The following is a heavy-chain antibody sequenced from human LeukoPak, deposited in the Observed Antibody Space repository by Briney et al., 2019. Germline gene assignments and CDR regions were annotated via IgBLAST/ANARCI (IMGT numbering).Heavy chain of an antibody. D-gene: IGHD3-10*01. Sequence: SETLSLTCSVSGGSINTYYWNWIRQPAGKGLEWIGRIYTSGSTNYNPSLKSRVTMSVDTSKNQFSLKLSSVTAADTVVYYCARGRELGYWGQGTLVTVSS. CDR2: IYTSGST. CDR1: GGSINTYY. CDR3: ARGRELGY. V-gene: IGHV4-4*07. J-gene: IGHJ4*02.